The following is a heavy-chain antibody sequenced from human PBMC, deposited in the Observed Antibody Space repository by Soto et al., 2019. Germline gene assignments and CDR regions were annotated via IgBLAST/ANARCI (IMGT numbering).Heavy chain of an antibody. J-gene: IGHJ3*02. D-gene: IGHD4-17*01. CDR2: ISYDGSNK. V-gene: IGHV3-30*03. CDR1: GFTFSSYG. Sequence: GGSLRLSCAASGFTFSSYGMHWVRQAPGKGLEWVAVISYDGSNKYYADSVKGRFTISRDNSKNTLYLQMNSLRAEDTAVYYRAVTTVVRRLWDAFDIWGQGTMVTVSS. CDR3: AVTTVVRRLWDAFDI.